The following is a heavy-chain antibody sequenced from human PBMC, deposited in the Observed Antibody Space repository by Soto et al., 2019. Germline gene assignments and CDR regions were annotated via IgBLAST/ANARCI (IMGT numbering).Heavy chain of an antibody. CDR1: GDCISSYY. J-gene: IGHJ4*02. CDR3: ARGGGYSFRSLFDY. CDR2: IYHSGSA. Sequence: PSETLCFTCTFCGDCISSYYWSWIRQPPGKGLELIGYIYHSGSAMYNPSLKSRLSMSIDTSKSQFSLKLTSVTAADTAVYFCARGGGYSFRSLFDYWGLGTMVTGSS. V-gene: IGHV4-59*01. D-gene: IGHD5-18*01.